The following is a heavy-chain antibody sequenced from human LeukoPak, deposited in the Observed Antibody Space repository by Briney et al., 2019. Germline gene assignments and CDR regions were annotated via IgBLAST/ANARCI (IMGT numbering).Heavy chain of an antibody. CDR2: ISGSGGST. V-gene: IGHV3-23*01. D-gene: IGHD2-21*02. Sequence: PGGSLRLSCAASGFTFSSYAMSWVRQAPGKGLEWVSAISGSGGSTYYADSVKGRFTISRDNSKNTLYLQMNSLRAEDTAVYYCASYCGGDCYHFDYWGQGTLVTVSS. CDR3: ASYCGGDCYHFDY. CDR1: GFTFSSYA. J-gene: IGHJ4*02.